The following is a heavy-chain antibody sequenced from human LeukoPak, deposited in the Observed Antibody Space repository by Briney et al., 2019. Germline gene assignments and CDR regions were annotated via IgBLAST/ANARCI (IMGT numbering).Heavy chain of an antibody. Sequence: SETLSLTCAVSGYSISSGYYWGWIRQPQGKGLEWIGSIYHSGSTVYSPSLKSRVTISVDTSKNQFSLRLSSVTAADTAVYYCARNISLGRDTTMVTVFDYWGQGTLVTVSS. CDR1: GYSISSGYY. V-gene: IGHV4-38-2*01. D-gene: IGHD5-18*01. J-gene: IGHJ4*02. CDR3: ARNISLGRDTTMVTVFDY. CDR2: IYHSGST.